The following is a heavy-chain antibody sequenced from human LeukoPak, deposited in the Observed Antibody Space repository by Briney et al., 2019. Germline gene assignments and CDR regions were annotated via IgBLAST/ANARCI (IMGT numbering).Heavy chain of an antibody. CDR3: ARDSYWLGGTIGAFDI. J-gene: IGHJ3*02. Sequence: PGGSLRLSCAASGFTFDDYAMHWVRQAPGKGLEWVSGISWNSGSIAYADSVKGRFTISRDNAKNSLYLQINSLRAEDTAVYYCARDSYWLGGTIGAFDIWGQGTMVTVSS. V-gene: IGHV3-9*01. D-gene: IGHD3-10*01. CDR2: ISWNSGSI. CDR1: GFTFDDYA.